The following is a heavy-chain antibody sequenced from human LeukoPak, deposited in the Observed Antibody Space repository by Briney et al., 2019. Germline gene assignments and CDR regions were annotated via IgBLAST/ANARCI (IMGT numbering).Heavy chain of an antibody. CDR3: VSTRGSLDY. Sequence: GGSLRLSCVASGFTFSNYAMHWVRQAPGKGLEYVSAISTNGDSTYYANSVKGRFTISRDNSKNTVFLQLGSLRAEDMAVYYCVSTRGSLDYWGQGTLVTVSS. J-gene: IGHJ4*02. D-gene: IGHD1-26*01. CDR2: ISTNGDST. CDR1: GFTFSNYA. V-gene: IGHV3-64*01.